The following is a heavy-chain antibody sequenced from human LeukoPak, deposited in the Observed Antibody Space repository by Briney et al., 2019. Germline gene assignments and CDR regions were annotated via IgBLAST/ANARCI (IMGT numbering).Heavy chain of an antibody. J-gene: IGHJ3*02. V-gene: IGHV4-34*01. CDR3: ARYIVSYPHDAFDI. Sequence: KPSETLSLTCAVYGGSFSGYYWSWIRQPPGKGLEWIGEINHSGSTNYNPSLKSRVTISVDTSEKQFSLKLSSVTAADTAFYYCARYIVSYPHDAFDIWGQGTMVTVSS. CDR2: INHSGST. CDR1: GGSFSGYY. D-gene: IGHD1-26*01.